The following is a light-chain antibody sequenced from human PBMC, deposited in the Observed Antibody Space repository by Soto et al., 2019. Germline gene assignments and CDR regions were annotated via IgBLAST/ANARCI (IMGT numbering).Light chain of an antibody. CDR1: QGVDSD. V-gene: IGKV1-39*01. CDR3: QQSYSTLVLT. J-gene: IGKJ4*01. Sequence: IQMTQSPSSLSASVGDRVTITCRASQGVDSDLSWYQQKPGKAPKLLIYAASSLHSGVSTRFRGSGSGTHFTLTISSLQPEDVATYYCQQSYSTLVLTFGGGTKVELK. CDR2: AAS.